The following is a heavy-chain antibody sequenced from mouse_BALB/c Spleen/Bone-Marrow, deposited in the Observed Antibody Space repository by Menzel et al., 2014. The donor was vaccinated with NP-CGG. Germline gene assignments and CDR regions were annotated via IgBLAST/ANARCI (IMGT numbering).Heavy chain of an antibody. Sequence: EVNVVESGGGLVKSGGSLKLSCAASEFTFNSYGMSWVRQTPEKRLEWVATISGGGSYTFYPDSVKGRFTISRDNAKNNLYLQLSSLRSEDTALYYCARHAYYDQTEVSFVYWGQGTLVTVSA. CDR2: ISGGGSYT. J-gene: IGHJ3*01. D-gene: IGHD2-4*01. CDR1: EFTFNSYG. CDR3: ARHAYYDQTEVSFVY. V-gene: IGHV5-9-2*01.